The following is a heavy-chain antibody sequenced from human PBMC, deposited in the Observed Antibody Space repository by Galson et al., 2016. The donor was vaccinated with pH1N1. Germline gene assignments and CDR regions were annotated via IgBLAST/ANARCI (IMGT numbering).Heavy chain of an antibody. CDR3: AHREYGDFVGSFDH. J-gene: IGHJ4*02. CDR2: IFWNDDR. CDR1: GFSLSTSVVG. D-gene: IGHD4-17*01. Sequence: LVKPTQTLRLTCTLSGFSLSTSVVGVGWIRQPPGKALEWLALIFWNDDRYDRPSLKNRLTITKGTSENLVVLTMTNMDPVDTATYYCAHREYGDFVGSFDHWGQGALVTVSS. V-gene: IGHV2-5*01.